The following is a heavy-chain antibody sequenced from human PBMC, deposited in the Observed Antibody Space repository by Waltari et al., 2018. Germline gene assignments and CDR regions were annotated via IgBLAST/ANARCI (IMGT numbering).Heavy chain of an antibody. J-gene: IGHJ6*03. CDR1: GFTMSPYR. V-gene: IGHV3-48*04. Sequence: EAQLVESGGGLVQSGGSLRLSCGAAGFTMSPYRMSWVRQAPGKGLEWIAYISRDPSSTYYADSVKGRFTIPRVNAKNSVYLQMNSLIAEYTAVYYCAREMTTFYYYMDVWGKGTTVTVSS. CDR2: ISRDPSST. CDR3: AREMTTFYYYMDV.